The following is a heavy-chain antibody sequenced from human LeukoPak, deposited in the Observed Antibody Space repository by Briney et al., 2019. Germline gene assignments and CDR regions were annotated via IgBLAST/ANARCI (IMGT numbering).Heavy chain of an antibody. CDR2: IYHSGST. J-gene: IGHJ6*03. D-gene: IGHD3-3*01. CDR1: GYSISSGYY. V-gene: IGHV4-38-2*02. Sequence: SETLSLACTVSGYSISSGYYWGWIRQPPGKGLEWIGSIYHSGSTYYNPSLKSRVTISVDTSKNQFSLKLSSVTAADTAVYYCARGRWRRHSYYYYMDVWGKGTTVTVSS. CDR3: ARGRWRRHSYYYYMDV.